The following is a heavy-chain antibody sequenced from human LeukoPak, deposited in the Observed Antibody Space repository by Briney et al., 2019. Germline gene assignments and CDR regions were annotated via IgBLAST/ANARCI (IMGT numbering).Heavy chain of an antibody. V-gene: IGHV3-30*18. CDR1: GFTFISYG. CDR2: ISYDGSNK. J-gene: IGHJ6*02. CDR3: AKERTSDYYGMDV. Sequence: GGSLRLSCAASGFTFISYGMHGVGQAPGTGPEGVAVISYDGSNKYYADSVKGRFAISRDNSKNTLYLQMNSLRAEDTAVYYCAKERTSDYYGMDVWGQGTTVTVSS.